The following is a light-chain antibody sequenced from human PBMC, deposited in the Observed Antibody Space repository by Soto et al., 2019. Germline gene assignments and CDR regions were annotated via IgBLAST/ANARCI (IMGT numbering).Light chain of an antibody. Sequence: DIQMTQSPSTLSASVGDRVTITCRASRSISNWLAWYQQRPGIAPKLLIFDASILQSGVPSRFSGSGSGTDFTLTISSLQPDDFATYYCQQYNSYSRTFGQGTKVDIK. V-gene: IGKV1-5*01. CDR1: RSISNW. J-gene: IGKJ1*01. CDR2: DAS. CDR3: QQYNSYSRT.